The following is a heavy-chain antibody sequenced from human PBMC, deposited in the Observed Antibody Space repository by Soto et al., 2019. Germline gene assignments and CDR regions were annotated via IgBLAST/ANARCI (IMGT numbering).Heavy chain of an antibody. CDR2: IYHSGST. CDR1: GVSISSSSW. J-gene: IGHJ1*01. D-gene: IGHD6-13*01. V-gene: IGHV4-4*02. Sequence: SETLSLTCDVSGVSISSSSWWSWVRQPPGKGLEWVGEIYHSGSTNYNPSLKSRVTISVDKSKNQFSLRLTSVTAADTAVYYCAGYSNSWSKYVKHWGRGSLVTVSS. CDR3: AGYSNSWSKYVKH.